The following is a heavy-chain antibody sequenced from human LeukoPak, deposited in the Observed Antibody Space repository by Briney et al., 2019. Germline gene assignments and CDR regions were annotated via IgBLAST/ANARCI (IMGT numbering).Heavy chain of an antibody. CDR2: INPSGGST. CDR1: GYTFTSYY. D-gene: IGHD5-12*01. V-gene: IGHV1-46*01. CDR3: ARTQDIVATHYYYYMDV. J-gene: IGHJ6*03. Sequence: ASVKVSCKASGYTFTSYYMHWVRQPPGQGLEWMGIINPSGGSTSYAQKFQGRVTMTRDTSTSTVYMELSSLRSEDTAVYYCARTQDIVATHYYYYMDVWGKGTTVTVSS.